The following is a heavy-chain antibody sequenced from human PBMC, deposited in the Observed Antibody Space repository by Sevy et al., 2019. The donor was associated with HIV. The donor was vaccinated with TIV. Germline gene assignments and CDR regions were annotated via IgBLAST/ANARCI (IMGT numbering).Heavy chain of an antibody. Sequence: GGSLRLSCAASGFTFSNYDMHWVRQAPGKGLEWVAVIWYDGSNYDYADSVKGRFTVSRDNSKNTLYLEMKSLRPEDTAVYFCAKDFDSIAMPAFPDSWGQGTLVTVSS. CDR3: AKDFDSIAMPAFPDS. V-gene: IGHV3-33*06. J-gene: IGHJ4*02. CDR1: GFTFSNYD. CDR2: IWYDGSNY. D-gene: IGHD3-9*01.